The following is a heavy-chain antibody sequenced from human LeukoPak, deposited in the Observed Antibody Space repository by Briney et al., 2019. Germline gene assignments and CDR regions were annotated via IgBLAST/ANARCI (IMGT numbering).Heavy chain of an antibody. V-gene: IGHV3-21*01. J-gene: IGHJ5*02. CDR2: ISSSSSYI. Sequence: GGSLRLSCAASGFTFSSYSMNWVRQAPGKGLEWVSSISSSSSYIYYADSVKGRFTISRDNAKNSLYLQVNSLRAEDTAVYYCARSRSYGSGSYSIWFDPWGQGTLVTVSS. CDR1: GFTFSSYS. D-gene: IGHD3-10*01. CDR3: ARSRSYGSGSYSIWFDP.